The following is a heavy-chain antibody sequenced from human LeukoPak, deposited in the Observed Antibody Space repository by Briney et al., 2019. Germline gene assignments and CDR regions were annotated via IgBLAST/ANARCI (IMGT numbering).Heavy chain of an antibody. Sequence: SETLSLTCTVSVGSISSYYWSWIRQPAGKGLEWIGRIYTSGSTNYNPSLKSRVTMSVDTSKNQFSLRLSSVTAADTAVYYCASFSSYGDYGEYFDYWGQGTLVTVSS. CDR1: VGSISSYY. V-gene: IGHV4-4*07. J-gene: IGHJ4*02. CDR2: IYTSGST. D-gene: IGHD4-17*01. CDR3: ASFSSYGDYGEYFDY.